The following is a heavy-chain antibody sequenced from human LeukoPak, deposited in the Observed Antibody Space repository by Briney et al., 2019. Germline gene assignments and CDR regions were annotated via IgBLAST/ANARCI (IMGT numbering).Heavy chain of an antibody. CDR3: ARDNYSGAFDI. D-gene: IGHD1-26*01. V-gene: IGHV4-4*07. J-gene: IGHJ3*02. CDR1: GGSISSYY. CDR2: IYTSGST. Sequence: PSETLSLTCTVSGGSISSYYWGWLQQPAGKGLEWIGRIYTSGSTNYNPSLKSRVTMSVDTSKNQFSLKLGSVTAADTAVYYCARDNYSGAFDIWGQGTVVTVSS.